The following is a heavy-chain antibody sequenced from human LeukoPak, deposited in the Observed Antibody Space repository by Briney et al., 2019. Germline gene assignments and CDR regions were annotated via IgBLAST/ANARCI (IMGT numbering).Heavy chain of an antibody. CDR2: ISSRSSNI. V-gene: IGHV3-48*02. CDR3: ARIPGGYYYAMDV. Sequence: GGSLRLSCAASGFTFSSYSMNWVRQAPGKGLEWVSYISSRSSNIYYADSVKGRITISRDNAKNSLYLQMNSLRDEDTAVYYCARIPGGYYYAMDVWGQGTTVTVSS. CDR1: GFTFSSYS. D-gene: IGHD3-16*01. J-gene: IGHJ6*02.